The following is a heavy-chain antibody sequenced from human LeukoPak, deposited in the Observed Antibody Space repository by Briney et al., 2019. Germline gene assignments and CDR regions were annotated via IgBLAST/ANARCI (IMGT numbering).Heavy chain of an antibody. CDR3: ARDLCWGCFDD. J-gene: IGHJ4*02. D-gene: IGHD3-10*02. V-gene: IGHV3-23*01. CDR1: GFTFNTYG. CDR2: ITSSGGST. Sequence: GGSLRLSCAASGFTFNTYGMTWVRQAPGKGLEWVSAITSSGGSTYYGDSVKGRFTISRDNSRNTLYLQMNSLRVDYTAVYYCARDLCWGCFDDWGQGNLVTVSS.